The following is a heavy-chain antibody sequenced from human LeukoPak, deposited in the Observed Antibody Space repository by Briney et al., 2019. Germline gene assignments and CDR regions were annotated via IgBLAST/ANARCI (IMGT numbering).Heavy chain of an antibody. CDR3: ARGYISNWYSWNY. J-gene: IGHJ4*02. Sequence: PGGSLRLSCAASGFIVSSNHMSWVRQAPGKGLEWVSVIYSGGSTYYTDSVKGRFTISRDNSKNTLYLQMSSLRVEDAAVYYCARGYISNWYSWNYWGQGTLVTVSS. V-gene: IGHV3-53*01. CDR1: GFIVSSNH. CDR2: IYSGGST. D-gene: IGHD6-13*01.